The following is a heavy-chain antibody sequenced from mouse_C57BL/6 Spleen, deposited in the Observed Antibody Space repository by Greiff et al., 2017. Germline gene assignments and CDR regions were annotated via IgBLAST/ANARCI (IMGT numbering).Heavy chain of an antibody. D-gene: IGHD1-1*01. J-gene: IGHJ4*01. CDR3: ARPSTVVATDYAMDY. CDR1: GFTFSDYG. Sequence: EVMLVESGGGLVKPGGSLKLSCAASGFTFSDYGMHWVRQAPEKGLEWVAYISSGSSPIYYADTVKGRFTISRDNAKNTLFLQMTSLRSEDTAMYYCARPSTVVATDYAMDYWGQGTSVTVSS. CDR2: ISSGSSPI. V-gene: IGHV5-17*01.